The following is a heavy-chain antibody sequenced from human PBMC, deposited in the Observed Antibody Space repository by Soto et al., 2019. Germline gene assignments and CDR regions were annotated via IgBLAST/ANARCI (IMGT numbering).Heavy chain of an antibody. J-gene: IGHJ2*01. V-gene: IGHV2-26*01. Sequence: QVTLKESGPVLVKPTETLTLTCTVSGFSLSNARMGVSWIRQPPGKALEWLAHIFSNDEKSYSTSLKSRLTISNDTSKSQVVLSMTNMDPVDTATYNCARILMRGYCSGGSCYDWYFDLWGRGTLVTVSS. CDR3: ARILMRGYCSGGSCYDWYFDL. D-gene: IGHD2-15*01. CDR2: IFSNDEK. CDR1: GFSLSNARMG.